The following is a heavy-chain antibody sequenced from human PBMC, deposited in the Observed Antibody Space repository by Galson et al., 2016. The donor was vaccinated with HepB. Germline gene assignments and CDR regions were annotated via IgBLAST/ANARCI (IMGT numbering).Heavy chain of an antibody. CDR1: GGSISSGGYY. CDR2: LYYSGST. J-gene: IGHJ4*02. Sequence: TLSLTCTVSGGSISSGGYYWNWIRQHPGKGLEWIGYLYYSGSTYYNPSLKSRVTISLDTSKKQFSLKPSSVTAADTAVYYCARRFGDYGGPFDYWGQGTLVTVSS. CDR3: ARRFGDYGGPFDY. D-gene: IGHD4-17*01. V-gene: IGHV4-31*03.